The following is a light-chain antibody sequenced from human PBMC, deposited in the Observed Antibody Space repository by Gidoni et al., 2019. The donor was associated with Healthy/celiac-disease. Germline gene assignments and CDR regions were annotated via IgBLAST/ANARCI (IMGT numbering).Light chain of an antibody. CDR1: QGIRND. Sequence: AIQITQSPSSLSASVGDRVTITCRASQGIRNDLGWYQQKPGKSPKLLIYAASSLQSGVPSRFSGSGSGTDFTLTISSLQPEDFATYYCLQDYNFPLTFGGGTKVEIK. CDR3: LQDYNFPLT. J-gene: IGKJ4*01. CDR2: AAS. V-gene: IGKV1-6*01.